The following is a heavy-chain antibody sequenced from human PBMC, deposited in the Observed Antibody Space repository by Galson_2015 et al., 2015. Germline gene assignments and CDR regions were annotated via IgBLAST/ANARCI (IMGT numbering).Heavy chain of an antibody. J-gene: IGHJ4*02. CDR2: IVVGSGNT. V-gene: IGHV1-58*01. Sequence: SVKVSCKASGFTFTSSAVQWLRQARGQRLEWIGWIVVGSGNTNYAQKFQERVTITRDMSTSTAYMELSSLRSEDTAVYYCAAAVTMVRGVMIWVFDYWGQGTLVTVSS. D-gene: IGHD3-10*01. CDR3: AAAVTMVRGVMIWVFDY. CDR1: GFTFTSSA.